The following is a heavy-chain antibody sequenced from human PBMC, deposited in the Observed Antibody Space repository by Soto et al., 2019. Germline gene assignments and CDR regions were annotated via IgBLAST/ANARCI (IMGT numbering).Heavy chain of an antibody. V-gene: IGHV3-11*01. Sequence: QVQLVDSGGGLVKPGGSLRLSCAASGFTFSDYDMSWILQAPWKGLEWVSYISSSRSTIYYADSVKGRFTISRDNAKNSLYLQINSLRDGDTAVYYCARGVKRSQLWLPGEYWGQGTLFTVSS. J-gene: IGHJ4*01. CDR1: GFTFSDYD. D-gene: IGHD5-18*01. CDR2: ISSSRSTI. CDR3: ARGVKRSQLWLPGEY.